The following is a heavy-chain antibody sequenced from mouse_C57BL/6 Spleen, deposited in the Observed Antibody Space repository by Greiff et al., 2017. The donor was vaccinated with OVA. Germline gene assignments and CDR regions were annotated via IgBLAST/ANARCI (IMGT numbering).Heavy chain of an antibody. J-gene: IGHJ1*03. CDR3: ASYGSSYGYFDV. V-gene: IGHV1-50*01. CDR1: GYTFTSYW. Sequence: QVQLQQPGAELVKPGASVTLSCKASGYTFTSYWMQWVKQRPGQGLEWIGEIDPSDSYTNYNQKFKGKATLTVDTSSSTAYMQLSSLTSEDSAVYYCASYGSSYGYFDVWGTGTTVTVSS. D-gene: IGHD1-1*01. CDR2: IDPSDSYT.